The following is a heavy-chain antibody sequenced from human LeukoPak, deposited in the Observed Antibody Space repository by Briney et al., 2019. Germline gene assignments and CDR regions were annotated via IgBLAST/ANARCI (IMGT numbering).Heavy chain of an antibody. CDR1: GGSFSGYY. D-gene: IGHD3-10*01. CDR2: INHSGST. Sequence: SETLSLTCAVYGGSFSGYYWSWIRQPPGKGREWIGEINHSGSTNYNPSLKSRVTISVDTSKNQFSLRLSSVTAADTAVYYGARKGGRYYGSGSYSSNWFDPWGQGTLVTVSS. V-gene: IGHV4-34*01. J-gene: IGHJ5*02. CDR3: ARKGGRYYGSGSYSSNWFDP.